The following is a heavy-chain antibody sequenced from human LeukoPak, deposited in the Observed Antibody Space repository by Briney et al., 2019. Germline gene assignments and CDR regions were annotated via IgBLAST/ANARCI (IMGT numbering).Heavy chain of an antibody. V-gene: IGHV1-2*04. J-gene: IGHJ5*02. D-gene: IGHD4-17*01. CDR2: INPNSGGT. Sequence: ASVKVSCKASGYTFTGYYMHWVRQAPGQGLEWMGWINPNSGGTNYAQKFQGWVTMTRDTSISTAYMELSRLRSDDTAVYYCTWGSTVTIPRFDPWGQGTLVTVSS. CDR1: GYTFTGYY. CDR3: TWGSTVTIPRFDP.